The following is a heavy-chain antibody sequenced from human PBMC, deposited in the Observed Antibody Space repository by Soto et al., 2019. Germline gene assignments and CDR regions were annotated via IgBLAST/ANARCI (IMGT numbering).Heavy chain of an antibody. CDR2: TYYRSKWYN. CDR3: ARGDSSGWYDYYYYGMDV. CDR1: GASVSSNSAA. V-gene: IGHV6-1*01. D-gene: IGHD6-19*01. J-gene: IGHJ6*02. Sequence: LTCAISGASVSSNSAAWNWIRQSPSRGLEWLGRTYYRSKWYNDYAVSVKSRITINPDTSKNQFSLQLNSVTPEDTAVYYCARGDSSGWYDYYYYGMDVWGQGTTVTVSS.